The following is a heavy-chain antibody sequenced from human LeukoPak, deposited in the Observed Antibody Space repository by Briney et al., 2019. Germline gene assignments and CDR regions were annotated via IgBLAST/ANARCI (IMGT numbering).Heavy chain of an antibody. Sequence: AGGSLRLSCAASGFTFSNYAMNWVRQAPGKGLEWVSSISSSSSYIYYADSVKGRFTISRDNAKNSLYLQMNSLRAEDTAVYYCARDLGVDELSGSYLSIGYWGQGTLVTVSS. J-gene: IGHJ4*02. CDR2: ISSSSSYI. V-gene: IGHV3-21*01. D-gene: IGHD1-26*01. CDR3: ARDLGVDELSGSYLSIGY. CDR1: GFTFSNYA.